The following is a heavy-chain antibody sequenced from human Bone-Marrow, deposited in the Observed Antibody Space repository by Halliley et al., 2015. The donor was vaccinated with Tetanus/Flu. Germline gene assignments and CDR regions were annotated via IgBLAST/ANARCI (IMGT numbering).Heavy chain of an antibody. Sequence: SLRLSCAVSGASITSTNWWSWVRQSPGTGLERIGEIYHIGSTTYNLSLQSRVTILVDEPNNQFSLKLNSMTAADTGVYYCARETSAGSDSGGRCYFDVWGRGALVPVSS. J-gene: IGHJ2*01. V-gene: IGHV4-4*02. D-gene: IGHD6-19*01. CDR1: GASITSTNW. CDR3: ARETSAGSDSGGRCYFDV. CDR2: IYHIGST.